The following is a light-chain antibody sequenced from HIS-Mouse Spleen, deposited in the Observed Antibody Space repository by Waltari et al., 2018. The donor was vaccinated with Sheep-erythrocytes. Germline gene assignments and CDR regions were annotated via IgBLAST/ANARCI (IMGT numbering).Light chain of an antibody. V-gene: IGLV2-11*01. CDR1: SSDVGAYNY. J-gene: IGLJ1*01. Sequence: QSALTQPRSVSGSPGQSVTISCTGTSSDVGAYNYVSWYQQHPGQAPKLMIYDVSKRPSGVPDRFSGSKSGNTASLTISGLQAEDEADYYCCSYAGSYNHVFATGTKVTVL. CDR2: DVS. CDR3: CSYAGSYNHV.